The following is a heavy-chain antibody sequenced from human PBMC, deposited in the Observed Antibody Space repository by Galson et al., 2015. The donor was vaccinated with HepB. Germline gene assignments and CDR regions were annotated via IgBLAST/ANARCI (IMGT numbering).Heavy chain of an antibody. CDR2: IKNDGTGA. Sequence: SLRLSCAASGFIFSNYWTNWVRQVPGKGPPVWVSRIKNDGTGAIYADSVQGRFTISRDNAKNTLYLQMNSLRAEDTALYYCVRDGSYRFDFWGQGTLVTVSS. D-gene: IGHD3-16*02. V-gene: IGHV3-74*01. CDR3: VRDGSYRFDF. J-gene: IGHJ4*02. CDR1: GFIFSNYW.